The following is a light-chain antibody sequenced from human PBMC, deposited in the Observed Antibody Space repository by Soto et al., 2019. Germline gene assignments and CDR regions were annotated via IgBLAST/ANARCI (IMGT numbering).Light chain of an antibody. Sequence: EIVLTQSPGTLSLSPGDRATLSCRASQSVDSNYLAWYQHKPGQAPRLLIYGAANRATGVSGRFSGSGSGTDFTLTVSRLEPEDFAVYYCQQYGTSFPYTFGQGTKLEIK. CDR3: QQYGTSFPYT. CDR2: GAA. J-gene: IGKJ2*01. CDR1: QSVDSNY. V-gene: IGKV3-20*01.